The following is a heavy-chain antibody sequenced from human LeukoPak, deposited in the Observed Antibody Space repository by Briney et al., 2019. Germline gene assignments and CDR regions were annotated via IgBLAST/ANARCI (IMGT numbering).Heavy chain of an antibody. CDR3: GGLGGDPSWFDL. Sequence: SETLSLTCTVSGGSISSSSYHWAWIRQPPGKGLEWIGSIYYSGSTYYNPSLKSRVIISVDTSKKQFSLKLSSVTAADTAVYYCGGLGGDPSWFDLWGQGTLVTVSS. CDR2: IYYSGST. V-gene: IGHV4-39*01. CDR1: GGSISSSSYH. J-gene: IGHJ5*02. D-gene: IGHD3-16*01.